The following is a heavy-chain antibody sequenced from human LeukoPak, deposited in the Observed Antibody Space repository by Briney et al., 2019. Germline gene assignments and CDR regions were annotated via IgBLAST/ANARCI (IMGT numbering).Heavy chain of an antibody. CDR1: GFTFSSYW. J-gene: IGHJ4*02. CDR2: INQDGGEK. D-gene: IGHD5-18*01. V-gene: IGHV3-7*05. CDR3: TKGTIWLPFDY. Sequence: PGGSLRLSCAASGFTFSSYWMSWVRQAPGKGLEWVATINQDGGEKYYVDSVKGRFTISRDNAKNTLYLQMNSLRAEDTAAYYCTKGTIWLPFDYWGQGTLVTVSS.